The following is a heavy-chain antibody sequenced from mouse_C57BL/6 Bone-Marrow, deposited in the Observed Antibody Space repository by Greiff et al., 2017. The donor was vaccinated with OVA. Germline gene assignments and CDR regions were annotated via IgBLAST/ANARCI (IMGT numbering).Heavy chain of an antibody. Sequence: QVQLQQSGAELVKPGASVKISCKASGYAFSSYWMNWVKQRPGKGLEWIGQIYPGDGDTNYNGKFKGKATLTADKSSSTAYMQLSSLTSEDSAVYFCARRSIYSNFYAMDYWGQGTSVTVSS. CDR3: ARRSIYSNFYAMDY. CDR1: GYAFSSYW. CDR2: IYPGDGDT. J-gene: IGHJ4*01. D-gene: IGHD2-5*01. V-gene: IGHV1-80*01.